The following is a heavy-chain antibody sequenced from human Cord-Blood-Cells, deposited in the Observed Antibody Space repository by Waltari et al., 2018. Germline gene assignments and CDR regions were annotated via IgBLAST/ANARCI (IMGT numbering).Heavy chain of an antibody. CDR2: IYYSGST. J-gene: IGHJ6*03. CDR1: GGSISSGGYY. CDR3: ARGAAHGDYMYYYYYMDV. D-gene: IGHD4-17*01. V-gene: IGHV4-31*03. Sequence: LSLTCTVSGGSISSGGYYWSWIRQHPGKGLEWIGYIYYSGSTYYNPSLKSRVTISVDTSKNQFSLKLSSVTAADTAVYYCARGAAHGDYMYYYYYMDVWGKGTTVTVSS.